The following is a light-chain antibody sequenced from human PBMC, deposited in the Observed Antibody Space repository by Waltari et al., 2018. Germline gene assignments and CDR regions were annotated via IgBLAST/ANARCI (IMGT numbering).Light chain of an antibody. CDR3: QQFESYPVT. J-gene: IGKJ5*01. Sequence: TCRASQSINNNLGWCQQKPGKAPKCLIYATSNLQSAVPSRFSGTGSVTDFTLTINSLQPEDSATYDCQQFESYPVTFGQGTRLEIK. V-gene: IGKV1-16*01. CDR2: ATS. CDR1: QSINNN.